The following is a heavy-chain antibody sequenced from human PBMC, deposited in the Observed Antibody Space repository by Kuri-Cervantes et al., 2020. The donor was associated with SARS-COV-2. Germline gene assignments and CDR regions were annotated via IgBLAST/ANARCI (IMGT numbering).Heavy chain of an antibody. J-gene: IGHJ4*02. V-gene: IGHV1-46*01. Sequence: ASVKVSCKASGYTFTNYYIHWVRQAPGQGLEWMGIINPGGGATTYAQKFQGRVTMTRDTSTSTVYMELSSLRSEDTAVYFCARDGRDGYNREFLTDWGQGTPVTVSS. D-gene: IGHD5-24*01. CDR2: INPGGGAT. CDR3: ARDGRDGYNREFLTD. CDR1: GYTFTNYY.